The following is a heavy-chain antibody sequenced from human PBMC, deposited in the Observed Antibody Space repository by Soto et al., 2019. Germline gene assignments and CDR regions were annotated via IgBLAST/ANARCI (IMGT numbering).Heavy chain of an antibody. V-gene: IGHV1-69*06. Sequence: SVKVSCKASGGTFSSYAISWVRQAPGQGLEWMGGIIPIFGTANYAQKFQGRVTVTADKSTSTAYMELSSLRSEDTAVYYCARNAAGIAVAANWYYYYGMDVWGQGTTVTVSS. D-gene: IGHD6-19*01. CDR1: GGTFSSYA. CDR2: IIPIFGTA. J-gene: IGHJ6*02. CDR3: ARNAAGIAVAANWYYYYGMDV.